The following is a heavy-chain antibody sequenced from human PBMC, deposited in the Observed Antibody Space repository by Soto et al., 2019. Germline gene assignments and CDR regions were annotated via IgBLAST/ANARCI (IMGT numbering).Heavy chain of an antibody. CDR1: GYIFTDYY. CDR3: ARDPDYGGSPYSHAFDI. CDR2: INPNSGGT. J-gene: IGHJ3*02. D-gene: IGHD2-15*01. V-gene: IGHV1-2*06. Sequence: GASVKVSCKASGYIFTDYYMHWVRQAPGQELGWMGRINPNSGGTNYAQKFQGRVTMTRDTSISTAYTELSSLRSEDTATYYCARDPDYGGSPYSHAFDIWGQGTMVTVSS.